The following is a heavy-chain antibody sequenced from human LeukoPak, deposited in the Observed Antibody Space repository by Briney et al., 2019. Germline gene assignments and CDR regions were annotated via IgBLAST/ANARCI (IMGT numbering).Heavy chain of an antibody. CDR3: ARVSTSSGSGFDY. CDR2: ISSSSSYI. V-gene: IGHV3-21*04. J-gene: IGHJ4*02. D-gene: IGHD6-19*01. Sequence: GGSLRLSCAASGFTFSSYSMNWVRQAPGKGLEWVSSISSSSSYIYYADSVKGRFTISRDNAKNSLYLQMNSLRAEDTAVYYCARVSTSSGSGFDYWGQGTLVTVSS. CDR1: GFTFSSYS.